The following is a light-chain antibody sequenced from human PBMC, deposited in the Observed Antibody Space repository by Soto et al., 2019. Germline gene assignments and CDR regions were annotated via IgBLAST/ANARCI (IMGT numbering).Light chain of an antibody. Sequence: QSALTQPRSVSGSPGQSVTISCTGTSSDVGNYNYVSWYRQHPDKAPKLMIYDVNKRPSGVPDRFSGSKSGNTASLTISGLQADDEADYYCYSFAGSSYVFGTGTKLTVL. J-gene: IGLJ1*01. CDR2: DVN. CDR3: YSFAGSSYV. V-gene: IGLV2-11*01. CDR1: SSDVGNYNY.